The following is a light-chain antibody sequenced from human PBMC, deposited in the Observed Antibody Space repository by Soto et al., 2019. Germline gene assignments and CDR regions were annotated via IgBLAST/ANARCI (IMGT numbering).Light chain of an antibody. Sequence: QSVLTQPRSASGNPGQRGTISCSGSSSNIESNTVTWYQQLPGTAPKLVIYSNYDRPSGVPDRFSGSTSGTSASLVIRGLQSEDEADYYCAAWDDILNGYVFGGGTKVTVL. J-gene: IGLJ1*01. CDR3: AAWDDILNGYV. CDR2: SNY. CDR1: SSNIESNT. V-gene: IGLV1-44*01.